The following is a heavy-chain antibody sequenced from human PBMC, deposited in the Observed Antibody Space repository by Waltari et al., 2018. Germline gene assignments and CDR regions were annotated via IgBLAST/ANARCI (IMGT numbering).Heavy chain of an antibody. CDR2: IYQSGST. D-gene: IGHD3-3*01. J-gene: IGHJ4*02. V-gene: IGHV4-38-2*02. CDR1: GYSISSGYY. Sequence: QVQLQESGPGLVKPSETLSLTCTVSGYSISSGYYWGWIRQPPGKGLEWIGSIYQSGSTPHNPSLKSRVTISVDTSKNQFSLKLSSVTAADTAVYYCARVGSVWSGYYAYFDYWGQGTLVTVSS. CDR3: ARVGSVWSGYYAYFDY.